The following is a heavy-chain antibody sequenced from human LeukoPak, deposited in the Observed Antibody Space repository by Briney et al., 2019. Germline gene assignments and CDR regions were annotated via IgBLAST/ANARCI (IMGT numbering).Heavy chain of an antibody. CDR2: IYSGGST. J-gene: IGHJ6*02. Sequence: GGSLRLSCAASGFTVSSNYMSWVRQAPGKGLEWVSVIYSGGSTYYADSVKGRFTISRHNSKNTLYLQMNSLRAEDTAVYYCARDRRFGEFYGMDVWGQGTTVTVSS. D-gene: IGHD3-10*01. CDR1: GFTVSSNY. V-gene: IGHV3-53*04. CDR3: ARDRRFGEFYGMDV.